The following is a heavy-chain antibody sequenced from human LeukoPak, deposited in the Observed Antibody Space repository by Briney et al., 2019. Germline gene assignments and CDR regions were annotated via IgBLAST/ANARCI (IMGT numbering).Heavy chain of an antibody. Sequence: PSETLSLTCTVSGGSISSYYMSWIRQAPGKGLEWVSYISSSGSTIYYADSVKGRFTISRDNAKNSLYLQMNSLRAEDTAVYYCASSWYPLNYWGQGTLVTVSS. V-gene: IGHV3-11*01. CDR2: ISSSGSTI. D-gene: IGHD6-13*01. CDR3: ASSWYPLNY. CDR1: GGSISSYY. J-gene: IGHJ4*02.